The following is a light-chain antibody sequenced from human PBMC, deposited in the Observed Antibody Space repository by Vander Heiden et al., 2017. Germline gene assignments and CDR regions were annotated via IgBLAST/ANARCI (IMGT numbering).Light chain of an antibody. CDR1: QRVSSD. CDR3: QQYKDRPPIT. CDR2: GAS. J-gene: IGKJ5*01. Sequence: EVVMTQSPATLSVSPGERATLSCRASQRVSSDLAWYQQKPGQAPRLLIYGASTRATGTPARFSGSGSGTQFTLTINNLQSEDFAIYYCQQYKDRPPITFGQGTRLEIK. V-gene: IGKV3-15*01.